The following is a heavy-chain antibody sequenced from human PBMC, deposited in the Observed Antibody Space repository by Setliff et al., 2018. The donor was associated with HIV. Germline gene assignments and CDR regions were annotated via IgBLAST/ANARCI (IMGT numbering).Heavy chain of an antibody. Sequence: GGSLRLSCAASGFTFSSYEMNWVRQAPGKGLEWVSYISSSGSTIYYADSVKGRFTISRDNAKNSLYLQMNSLRAEDTAVYYCARWDYDILTGPTAFDIWGQGTMVTVSS. CDR1: GFTFSSYE. D-gene: IGHD3-9*01. CDR2: ISSSGSTI. V-gene: IGHV3-48*03. J-gene: IGHJ3*02. CDR3: ARWDYDILTGPTAFDI.